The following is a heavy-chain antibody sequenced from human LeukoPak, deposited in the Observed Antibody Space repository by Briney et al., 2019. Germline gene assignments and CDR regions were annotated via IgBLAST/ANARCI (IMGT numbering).Heavy chain of an antibody. CDR3: ARFDLHHPFDP. D-gene: IGHD1-14*01. CDR2: INDSGIT. V-gene: IGHV4-34*01. Sequence: PSETLSLTCAVYGGSFSGYFWSWIRQSPGKGLEWIGEINDSGITNCNPSLKSRASLSVDTSKNQFSLRLRSVTAADTAVYYCARFDLHHPFDPWGQGTLVTVSS. J-gene: IGHJ5*02. CDR1: GGSFSGYF.